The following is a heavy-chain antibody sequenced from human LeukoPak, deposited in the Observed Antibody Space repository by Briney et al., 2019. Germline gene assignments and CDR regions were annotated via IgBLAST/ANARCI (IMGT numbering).Heavy chain of an antibody. CDR1: GFTFSSYG. CDR2: ISYDGSNK. Sequence: GRSLRLSCAASGFTFSSYGMHWVRQAPGKGLEWVAVISYDGSNKYYADSVKGRFTISRDNSENTLYLQMNSLRAEDTAVYYCARDNQDYWGQGTLVTVSS. J-gene: IGHJ4*02. V-gene: IGHV3-30*03. CDR3: ARDNQDY.